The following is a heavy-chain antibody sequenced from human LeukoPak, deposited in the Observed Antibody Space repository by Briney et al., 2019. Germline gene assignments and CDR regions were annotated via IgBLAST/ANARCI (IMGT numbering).Heavy chain of an antibody. CDR2: ISYDGSNK. CDR1: GFTFSSYG. CDR3: AKDPRLYDSSGYFPD. Sequence: GGSLRLSCAASGFTFSSYGMHWVRQAPGKGLEWVAVISYDGSNKFYADSVRGRFTISRDNSKNTLYLQMNSLRPEDTAVYYCAKDPRLYDSSGYFPDWGQGTLVTVSS. J-gene: IGHJ4*02. V-gene: IGHV3-30*18. D-gene: IGHD3-22*01.